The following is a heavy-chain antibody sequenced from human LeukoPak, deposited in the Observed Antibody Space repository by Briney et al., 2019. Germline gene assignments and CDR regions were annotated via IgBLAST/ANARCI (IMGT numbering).Heavy chain of an antibody. Sequence: SETLSLTCAVYGGSFSGYYWSWIRQPPGKGLEWIGEINHSGSTNYNPSLKSRVTISVDTSKNQFSLKLSSVTAADTAVYYCARVRGESVVPAARYYYYYYMDVWGKGTTVTVSS. D-gene: IGHD2-2*01. CDR2: INHSGST. J-gene: IGHJ6*03. CDR3: ARVRGESVVPAARYYYYYYMDV. CDR1: GGSFSGYY. V-gene: IGHV4-34*01.